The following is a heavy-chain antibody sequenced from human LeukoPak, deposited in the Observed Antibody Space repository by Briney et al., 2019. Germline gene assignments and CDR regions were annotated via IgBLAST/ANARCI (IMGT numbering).Heavy chain of an antibody. V-gene: IGHV3-21*01. Sequence: GGSLRLSCAASGFTFSSYSMKWVRQAPGKGLEWVSSISSSSSYIYYADSVKGRFTISRDNAKNSLYLQMNSLRAEDTAVYYCARQGMVQYYYYYGMDVWGQGTTVTVSS. D-gene: IGHD2-8*01. CDR1: GFTFSSYS. CDR3: ARQGMVQYYYYYGMDV. CDR2: ISSSSSYI. J-gene: IGHJ6*02.